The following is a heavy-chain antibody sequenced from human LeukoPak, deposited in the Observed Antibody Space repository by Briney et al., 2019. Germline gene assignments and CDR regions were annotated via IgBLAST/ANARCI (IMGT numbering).Heavy chain of an antibody. CDR3: ARYRCKTTSGCEDTDAFDT. J-gene: IGHJ3*02. CDR1: GYTFTGYG. CDR2: ISGYNDNT. V-gene: IGHV1-18*04. Sequence: ASVKVSCKASGYTFTGYGINWVRQAPGQGLEWMGWISGYNDNTNYAKKFQGRVTLTTDTPTSTAYMELRSLGSDDTAVYYCARYRCKTTSGCEDTDAFDTWGQGTMVTVSS. D-gene: IGHD2/OR15-2a*01.